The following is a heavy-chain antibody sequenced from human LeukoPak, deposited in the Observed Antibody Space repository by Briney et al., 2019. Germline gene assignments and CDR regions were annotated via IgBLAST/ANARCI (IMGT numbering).Heavy chain of an antibody. D-gene: IGHD6-13*01. V-gene: IGHV3-33*01. CDR2: IWYDGSNK. CDR1: GFTFSSYG. CDR3: ARDAAAAGTCDY. Sequence: GGSLRLSCAASGFTFSSYGMHWVRQAPGKGLEWVAVIWYDGSNKYYADSVKGRFTISRDNSKNTLYLQMNSLRAEDTAVYYCARDAAAAGTCDYWGQGTLVTVSS. J-gene: IGHJ4*02.